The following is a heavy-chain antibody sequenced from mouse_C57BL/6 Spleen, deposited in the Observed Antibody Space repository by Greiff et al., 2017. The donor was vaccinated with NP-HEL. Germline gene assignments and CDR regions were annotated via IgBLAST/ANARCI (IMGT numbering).Heavy chain of an antibody. Sequence: VQLQQSGAELVMPGASVKLSCKASGYTFTSYWMHWVKQRPGQGLEWIGEIDPSDSYTNYNQKFKGKSTLTVDKSSSTAYMQLSSLTSEDSAVYYCARKGVYGAMDYWGQGTSVTVSS. D-gene: IGHD1-1*02. J-gene: IGHJ4*01. CDR3: ARKGVYGAMDY. CDR1: GYTFTSYW. V-gene: IGHV1-69*01. CDR2: IDPSDSYT.